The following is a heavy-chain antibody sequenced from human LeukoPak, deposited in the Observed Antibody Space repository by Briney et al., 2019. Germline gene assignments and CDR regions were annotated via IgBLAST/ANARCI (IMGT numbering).Heavy chain of an antibody. CDR2: IYTSGST. Sequence: PSETLSLTCTVSGGSISSGSYYWSWIRQPAGKGLEWIGRIYTSGSTNYNPSLKSRVTISVDTSKNQFSLKLSSVTAADTAVYYCARDGDYGDPTNWFDPWGQGTLVTVSS. CDR3: ARDGDYGDPTNWFDP. J-gene: IGHJ5*02. V-gene: IGHV4-61*02. D-gene: IGHD4-17*01. CDR1: GGSISSGSYY.